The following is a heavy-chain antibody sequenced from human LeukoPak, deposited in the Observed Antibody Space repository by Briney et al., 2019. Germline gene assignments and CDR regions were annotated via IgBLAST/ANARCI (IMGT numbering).Heavy chain of an antibody. CDR2: IYTSGST. CDR3: ARDLSGSYYRGYFQH. V-gene: IGHV4-4*09. J-gene: IGHJ1*01. CDR1: GGSISGHS. Sequence: SETLSLTCTVSGGSISGHSWSWIRQSPGRGLGWIGNIYTSGSTTYNPSLNSRVTMSIDTSKNQFSLKVRSLTAADTAVYYCARDLSGSYYRGYFQHWGQGTLVTVSS. D-gene: IGHD1-26*01.